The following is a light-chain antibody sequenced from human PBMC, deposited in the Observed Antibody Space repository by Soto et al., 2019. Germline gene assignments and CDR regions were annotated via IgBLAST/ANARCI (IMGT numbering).Light chain of an antibody. CDR3: CSYAGTFTYV. CDR2: AVT. J-gene: IGLJ1*01. V-gene: IGLV2-11*01. Sequence: QSALTQPRSVSGSPGQSVTISCTGTSSDVGGYNYVSWFQQHPSKAPKLMIYAVTERPSGVPDRFSGSKSGNTASLTISGLQAEDEADYYCCSYAGTFTYVFGTGTKLTVL. CDR1: SSDVGGYNY.